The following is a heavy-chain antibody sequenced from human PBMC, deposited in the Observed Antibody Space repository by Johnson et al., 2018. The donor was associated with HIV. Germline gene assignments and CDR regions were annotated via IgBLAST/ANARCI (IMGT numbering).Heavy chain of an antibody. CDR1: GFTFSDYY. V-gene: IGHV3-11*01. CDR3: AKAPSSSWHAFDI. D-gene: IGHD6-13*01. Sequence: QVQLVESGGGVVQPGRSLRLSCAASGFTFSDYYMSWIRHAPGKGLEWVSYISSSGSTISYADSVKGRFTISRDNAKNSLYLQMNSLRAEDTAVYYCAKAPSSSWHAFDIWGQGTMVTVSS. J-gene: IGHJ3*02. CDR2: ISSSGSTI.